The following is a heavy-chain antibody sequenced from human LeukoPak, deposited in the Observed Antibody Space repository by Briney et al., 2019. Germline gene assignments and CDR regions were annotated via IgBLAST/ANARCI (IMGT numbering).Heavy chain of an antibody. V-gene: IGHV4-59*08. CDR2: IQNSGRT. CDR3: ARLGLGGVTYFFDH. CDR1: GGSISIYY. D-gene: IGHD3-16*01. J-gene: IGHJ4*02. Sequence: PSETLSLTCSVSGGSISIYYWSWIRQPPGKGLEWIGNIQNSGRTNYNPSLKSRVTISVDTSKNQISLKLSSVTAADTAVYYCARLGLGGVTYFFDHWGQGTLVTASS.